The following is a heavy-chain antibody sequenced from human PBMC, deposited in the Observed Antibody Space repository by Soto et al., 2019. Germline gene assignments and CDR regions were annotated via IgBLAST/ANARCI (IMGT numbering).Heavy chain of an antibody. V-gene: IGHV1-18*01. CDR3: ARNYGSGSYRLDFDY. CDR1: GYTFTSYG. J-gene: IGHJ4*02. CDR2: ISAYNGNT. Sequence: EASVKVSCKASGYTFTSYGISWVRQAPGQGLEWMGWISAYNGNTNYAQKLQGRVTMTTDTSTSTAYMELRSLRSDDTAVYYCARNYGSGSYRLDFDYWGQGTLVTVS. D-gene: IGHD3-10*01.